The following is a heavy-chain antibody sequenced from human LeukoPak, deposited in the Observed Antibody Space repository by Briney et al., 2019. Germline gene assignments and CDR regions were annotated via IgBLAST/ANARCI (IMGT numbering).Heavy chain of an antibody. CDR2: ISSNGGNA. D-gene: IGHD4-23*01. CDR3: ARVAYGGDDY. J-gene: IGHJ4*02. V-gene: IGHV3-64*01. Sequence: GGSLRLSCAASGFTFSGYGIHWVRQAPGKGLEYVTAISSNGGNAYYANSVKGRFTISRDNSKNTVHLQMGSLRAEDMAVYYCARVAYGGDDYWGQGTLVTVSS. CDR1: GFTFSGYG.